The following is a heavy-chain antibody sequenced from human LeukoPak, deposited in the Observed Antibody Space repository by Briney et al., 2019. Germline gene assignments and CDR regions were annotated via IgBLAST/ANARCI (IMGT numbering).Heavy chain of an antibody. V-gene: IGHV1-24*01. D-gene: IGHD3-3*01. CDR1: GYTLTELA. CDR2: FDPEDGET. CDR3: ATPLDFWSGYYY. J-gene: IGHJ4*02. Sequence: ASVKVSCKVSGYTLTELAMHWVRQAPGKGLEWRGGFDPEDGETIYAHKFHGRVTMTEDTSTDTAYKELSSLRSEDTAVYYCATPLDFWSGYYYWGQGTLVTVSS.